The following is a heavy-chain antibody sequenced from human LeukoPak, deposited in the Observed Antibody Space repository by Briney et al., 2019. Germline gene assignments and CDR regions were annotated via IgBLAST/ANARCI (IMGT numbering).Heavy chain of an antibody. V-gene: IGHV4-59*01. CDR3: ASQSGSFFDY. CDR1: GASISSYY. J-gene: IGHJ4*02. CDR2: IHYSGST. D-gene: IGHD1-26*01. Sequence: PSETLSLTCTVSGASISSYYWSWIRQPPGKGLEWIGYIHYSGSTNYNPSLKSRVTISLDTSKNQFSLKLSSVAAADTAVYYCASQSGSFFDYWGQGSLVTVSS.